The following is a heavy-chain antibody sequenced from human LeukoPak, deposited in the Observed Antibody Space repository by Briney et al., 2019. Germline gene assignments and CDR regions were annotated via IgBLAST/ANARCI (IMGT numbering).Heavy chain of an antibody. CDR2: IYYSGST. V-gene: IGHV4-39*01. J-gene: IGHJ4*02. CDR1: GGSISSSSYY. Sequence: SETLSLTCTVSGGSISSSSYYWGWIRQPPGKGLEWIGSIYYSGSTYYNPSLKSRVTISVDTSKNQFSLKLSSVTAADTAVYYCAGAPYNFWSAYLDYWGQGTLVTVSS. D-gene: IGHD3-3*01. CDR3: AGAPYNFWSAYLDY.